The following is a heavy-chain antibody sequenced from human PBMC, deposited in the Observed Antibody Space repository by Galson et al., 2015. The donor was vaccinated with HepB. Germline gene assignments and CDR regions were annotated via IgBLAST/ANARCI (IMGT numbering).Heavy chain of an antibody. CDR1: GFTFSSYS. J-gene: IGHJ6*02. CDR3: ARVGIVVVTAEYYYGMDV. D-gene: IGHD2-21*02. CDR2: ISSSSSYI. Sequence: SLRLSCAASGFTFSSYSMNWVRQAPGKGLEWVSSISSSSSYIYYADSVKGRFTISRDNAKNSLYLQMNSLRAEDTAVNYCARVGIVVVTAEYYYGMDVWGQGTTVTVSS. V-gene: IGHV3-21*01.